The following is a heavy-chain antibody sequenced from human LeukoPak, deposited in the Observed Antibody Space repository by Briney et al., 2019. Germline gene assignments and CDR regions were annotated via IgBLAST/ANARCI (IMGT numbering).Heavy chain of an antibody. CDR3: ARVFGYTYGYFFDD. D-gene: IGHD5-18*01. J-gene: IGHJ4*02. Sequence: GESLKISCKDSGYSFTTYWIGWVRQMPGKGLEWMGIIYPRDSDTRYSPSFQGQVTISADRSISTAYLQWSSLKASDTAMYYCARVFGYTYGYFFDDWGQGTLVTVSS. CDR2: IYPRDSDT. V-gene: IGHV5-51*01. CDR1: GYSFTTYW.